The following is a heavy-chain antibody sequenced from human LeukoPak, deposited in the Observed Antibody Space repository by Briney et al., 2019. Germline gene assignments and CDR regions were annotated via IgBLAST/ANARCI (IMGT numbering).Heavy chain of an antibody. V-gene: IGHV4-61*01. D-gene: IGHD1-26*01. CDR3: ARWSEWERQIDY. CDR2: IYYSGST. Sequence: SETLSLTCTVSGGSVSSGSYYWSWIRQPPRKGLEWIGYIYYSGSTNYNPSLKSRVTISVDTSKNQFSLKLSSVTAADTAVYYWARWSEWERQIDYWGQGTLVTVSS. CDR1: GGSVSSGSYY. J-gene: IGHJ4*02.